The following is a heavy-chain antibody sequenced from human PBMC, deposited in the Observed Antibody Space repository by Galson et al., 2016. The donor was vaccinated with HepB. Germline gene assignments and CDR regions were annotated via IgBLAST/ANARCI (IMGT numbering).Heavy chain of an antibody. Sequence: SVKVSCKASGGTFSSYAISWVRQAPGQGLEWMGGIIPIFGTTNYAQKFQGRVTITADKSTRTAYMELTSLRSEDTAVYYCARTHYDCSNNNCYLPDYYYYGMDVWGQGTTVTVSS. J-gene: IGHJ6*02. CDR1: GGTFSSYA. CDR2: IIPIFGTT. CDR3: ARTHYDCSNNNCYLPDYYYYGMDV. D-gene: IGHD2-2*01. V-gene: IGHV1-69*06.